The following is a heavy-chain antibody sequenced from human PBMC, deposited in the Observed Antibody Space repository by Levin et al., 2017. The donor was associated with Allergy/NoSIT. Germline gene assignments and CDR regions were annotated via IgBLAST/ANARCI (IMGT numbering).Heavy chain of an antibody. V-gene: IGHV1-69*02. CDR3: AWSEGPVWWLAGCAFDI. J-gene: IGHJ3*02. D-gene: IGHD5-12*01. Sequence: GASVKVSCKASGGTFSSYTISWVRQAPGQGLEWMGRIIPILGIANYAQKFQGRVTITADKSTSTAYMELSSLRSEDTAVYYCAWSEGPVWWLAGCAFDIWGQGTMVTVSS. CDR2: IIPILGIA. CDR1: GGTFSSYT.